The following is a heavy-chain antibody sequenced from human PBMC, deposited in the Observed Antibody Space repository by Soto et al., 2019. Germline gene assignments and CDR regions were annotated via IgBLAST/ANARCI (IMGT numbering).Heavy chain of an antibody. J-gene: IGHJ6*02. D-gene: IGHD6-13*01. CDR3: AGVADSYYYYGMDV. CDR2: IIPIFGTA. CDR1: GGTFSSYG. Sequence: GASVKVSCKASGGTFSSYGISWVRQAPGQGLEWMGGIIPIFGTANYAQKFQGRVTITADESTSTAYMELSSLRSEDTAVYYCAGVADSYYYYGMDVWGQGTTVTVSS. V-gene: IGHV1-69*13.